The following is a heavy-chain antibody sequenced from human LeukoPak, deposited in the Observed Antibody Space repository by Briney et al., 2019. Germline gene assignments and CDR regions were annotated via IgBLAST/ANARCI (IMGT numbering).Heavy chain of an antibody. D-gene: IGHD3-10*02. CDR1: GYSFSPYR. J-gene: IGHJ4*02. V-gene: IGHV3-7*03. CDR3: TRENYVPDS. Sequence: GGSLRLSCVASGYSFSPYRMSWVRQTPGKGLEWVASISDGGWATYYVDSVRGRFTISRDDARNSLFLQMNGLRAGDTAVYYCTRENYVPDSWGQGTLVTVSS. CDR2: ISDGGWAT.